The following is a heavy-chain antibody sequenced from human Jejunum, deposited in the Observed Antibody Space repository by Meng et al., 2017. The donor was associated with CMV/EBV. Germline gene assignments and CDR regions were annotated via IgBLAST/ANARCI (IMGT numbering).Heavy chain of an antibody. CDR1: GSLSSSPYY. CDR3: AGVGDCSSASCKQFDP. CDR2: IYFSGTT. V-gene: IGHV4-39*07. D-gene: IGHD2-2*01. Sequence: GSLSSSPYYWGWIRQPPGMGLEWIGSIYFSGTTYYNPSLKSRLTISVDTSKNQFSLRLSSVTAADTAVYYCAGVGDCSSASCKQFDPWGQGTLVTVS. J-gene: IGHJ5*02.